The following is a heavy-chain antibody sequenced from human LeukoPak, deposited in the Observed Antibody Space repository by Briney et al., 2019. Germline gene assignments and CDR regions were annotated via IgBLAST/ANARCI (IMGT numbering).Heavy chain of an antibody. V-gene: IGHV1-8*03. CDR2: MNPNSGNT. J-gene: IGHJ4*02. CDR1: GYTFTSCA. Sequence: ASVKVSYKASGYTFTSCAINWVRQATGQGLEWMGWMNPNSGNTGYAQKFQGRVTITRNTSISTAYMELSSLRSEDTAVYYCARGNRGDISRFDYWVQGIRVTVSS. CDR3: ARGNRGDISRFDY.